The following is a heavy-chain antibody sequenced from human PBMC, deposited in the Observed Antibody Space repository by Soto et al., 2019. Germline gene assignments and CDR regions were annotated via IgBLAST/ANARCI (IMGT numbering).Heavy chain of an antibody. CDR2: ISAYNGNT. Sequence: ASVKVSCKASGYTFTSYGISWVRQAPGQGLEWMGWISAYNGNTNYAQKLQGRVTMTTDTSTSTAYMELRSLRSDDTAVYYCARVRSYYYDSSGYYNTPYYFDYWGQGTLVTVSS. CDR3: ARVRSYYYDSSGYYNTPYYFDY. CDR1: GYTFTSYG. J-gene: IGHJ4*02. V-gene: IGHV1-18*01. D-gene: IGHD3-22*01.